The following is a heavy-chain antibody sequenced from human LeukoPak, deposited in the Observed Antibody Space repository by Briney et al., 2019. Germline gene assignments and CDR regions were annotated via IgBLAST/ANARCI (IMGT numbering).Heavy chain of an antibody. J-gene: IGHJ1*01. CDR3: ARAPSEIGGYYPEYFRH. CDR1: GFTLSSYW. CDR2: LKSDGST. V-gene: IGHV3-74*01. Sequence: GGSLRLSCAASGFTLSSYWMHWVRKAPGEGLVWVSRLKSDGSTNYADSVKGRFTISRDNAKNTLSLQMNSLRAEDTGVYYCARAPSEIGGYYPEYFRHWGQGTLVTVSS. D-gene: IGHD3-22*01.